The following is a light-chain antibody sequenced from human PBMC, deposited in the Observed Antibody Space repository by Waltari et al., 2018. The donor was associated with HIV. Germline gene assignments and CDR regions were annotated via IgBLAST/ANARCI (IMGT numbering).Light chain of an antibody. J-gene: IGLJ1*01. Sequence: QSALTQPASVSGSPGQSITISCTGTSSDVGAYDYVSWYQQHPGKAPKLMIYDVNNRPSGVSHRFSGSKSATTASLTISGLQAEDEADYYCSSYTTSSTYVFGTRTKVTVL. CDR1: SSDVGAYDY. CDR3: SSYTTSSTYV. V-gene: IGLV2-14*03. CDR2: DVN.